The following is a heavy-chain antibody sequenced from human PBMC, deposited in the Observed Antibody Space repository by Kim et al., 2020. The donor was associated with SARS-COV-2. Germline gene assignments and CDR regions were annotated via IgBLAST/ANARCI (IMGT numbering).Heavy chain of an antibody. CDR3: TSYLTGYYNFDY. Sequence: GGSLRLSCAASGFTFSNTWMTWVRQAPGKGLEWVGRMKSKTDGGTTDYAAPVKGRFTISREDSKNMLYLQMNSLKTEDTAVYYCTSYLTGYYNFDYWGQGTLVTVSS. CDR2: MKSKTDGGTT. CDR1: GFTFSNTW. V-gene: IGHV3-15*01. J-gene: IGHJ4*02. D-gene: IGHD3-9*01.